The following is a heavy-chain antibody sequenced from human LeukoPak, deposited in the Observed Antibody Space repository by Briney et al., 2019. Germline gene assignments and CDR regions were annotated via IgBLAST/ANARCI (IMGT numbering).Heavy chain of an antibody. D-gene: IGHD3-22*01. V-gene: IGHV4-4*08. CDR1: GGSISSYY. CDR2: IYTSGST. CDR3: ARDGDSSGYYLLGDAFDI. J-gene: IGHJ3*02. Sequence: SETLSLTCTVSGGSISSYYWSWIRQPPGKGLEWIGYIYTSGSTNYNPSLKSRVTISVDTSKNQFSLKLSSVTAADTAVYYCARDGDSSGYYLLGDAFDIWGQGTMVIVSS.